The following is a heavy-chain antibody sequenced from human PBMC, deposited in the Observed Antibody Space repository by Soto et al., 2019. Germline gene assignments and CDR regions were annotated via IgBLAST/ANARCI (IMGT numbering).Heavy chain of an antibody. Sequence: SETLSLTCTVSSGSISTYYWSWFRQPPGKGLEWIGYIYYTGSTNYNPSLKTRVAISMDTSKNQFSLNLSSVTAADTAVYYCATSYGNAWYTYWGQGTQVTVSS. CDR1: SGSISTYY. D-gene: IGHD6-13*01. J-gene: IGHJ4*02. CDR3: ATSYGNAWYTY. CDR2: IYYTGST. V-gene: IGHV4-59*01.